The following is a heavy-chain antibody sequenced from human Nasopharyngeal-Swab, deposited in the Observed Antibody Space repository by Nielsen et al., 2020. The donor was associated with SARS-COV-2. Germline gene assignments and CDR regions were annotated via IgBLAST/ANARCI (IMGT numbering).Heavy chain of an antibody. CDR3: ARDGLDYDFWSAYFMDV. J-gene: IGHJ6*02. Sequence: GESLKISCAASGFTFNNYAMAWVRQSPRQGLEWVSAITGRGGDTYYADYVKGRFTISRDNAKNSLYLQMNSLRAEDTAVYYCARDGLDYDFWSAYFMDVWGQGTTVTVSS. CDR2: ITGRGGDT. V-gene: IGHV3-23*01. D-gene: IGHD3-3*01. CDR1: GFTFNNYA.